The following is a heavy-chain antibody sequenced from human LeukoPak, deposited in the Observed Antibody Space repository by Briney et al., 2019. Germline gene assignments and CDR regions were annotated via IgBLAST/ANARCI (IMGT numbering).Heavy chain of an antibody. CDR3: ASCRRSSTSRYSWDAFDI. CDR1: GFTFSSYW. V-gene: IGHV3-74*01. D-gene: IGHD2-2*01. CDR2: INSDGSST. J-gene: IGHJ3*02. Sequence: GGSLRLSCAASGFTFSSYWMHWVRQAPGKGLVWVSRINSDGSSTSYADSVKGRFTISRDNAKNTLYLQMNSLRAEDTAVYYCASCRRSSTSRYSWDAFDIWGQGTMVTVSS.